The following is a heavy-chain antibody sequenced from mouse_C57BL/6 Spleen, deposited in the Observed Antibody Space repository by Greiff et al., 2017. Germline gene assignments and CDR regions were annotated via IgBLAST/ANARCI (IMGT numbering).Heavy chain of an antibody. J-gene: IGHJ4*01. CDR1: GFTFSDYG. D-gene: IGHD2-1*01. CDR3: ARPLYYGKYPYAMDY. CDR2: ISSGSSTI. V-gene: IGHV5-17*01. Sequence: EVKLVESGGGLVKPGGSLKLSCAASGFTFSDYGMHWVRQAPEKGLEWVAYISSGSSTIYYADTVKGRFTISRDNAKNTLFLQMTSLRSEDTAMYYGARPLYYGKYPYAMDYWGQGTSVTVSS.